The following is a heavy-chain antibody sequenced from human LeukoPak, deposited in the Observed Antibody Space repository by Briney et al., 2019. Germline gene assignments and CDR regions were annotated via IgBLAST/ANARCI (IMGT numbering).Heavy chain of an antibody. CDR2: ISAYNGNT. D-gene: IGHD3-22*01. CDR1: GYTFTSYG. Sequence: ASVKVSCKASGYTFTSYGISWVRQAPGQGLEWRGWISAYNGNTNYAQKLQGRVTMTTDTSTSTAYMELRSLRSDDTAVYYCARGAGYKGITMIVEPYYYYYMDVWGKGTTVTVSS. CDR3: ARGAGYKGITMIVEPYYYYYMDV. V-gene: IGHV1-18*01. J-gene: IGHJ6*03.